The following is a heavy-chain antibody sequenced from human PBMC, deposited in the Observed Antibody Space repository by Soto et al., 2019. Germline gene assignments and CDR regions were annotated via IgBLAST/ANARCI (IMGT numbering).Heavy chain of an antibody. J-gene: IGHJ4*02. V-gene: IGHV3-23*01. CDR1: GFTFSSYA. Sequence: GGSLRLSCAASGFTFSSYAMSWVRQAPGKGLEWVSAISGSGGSTYYADSVKGRFTISRDNSKNTLYLQMNSLRAEDTAVYYCATHARVITMVRGVIIASDGFDYWGQGTLVTVSS. CDR2: ISGSGGST. CDR3: ATHARVITMVRGVIIASDGFDY. D-gene: IGHD3-10*01.